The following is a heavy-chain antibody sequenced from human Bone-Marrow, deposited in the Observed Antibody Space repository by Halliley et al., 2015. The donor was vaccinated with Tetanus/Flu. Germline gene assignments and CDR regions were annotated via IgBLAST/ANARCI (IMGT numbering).Heavy chain of an antibody. CDR3: ARGLYRPFDS. J-gene: IGHJ4*02. D-gene: IGHD3-10*01. CDR2: INKDGST. V-gene: IGHV3-66*01. Sequence: KGLEWVSVINKDGSTNFADPVRGRFDISRDNSKNTLYLQMKSLRGEDTAVYYCARGLYRPFDSWGQGTLVTVSS.